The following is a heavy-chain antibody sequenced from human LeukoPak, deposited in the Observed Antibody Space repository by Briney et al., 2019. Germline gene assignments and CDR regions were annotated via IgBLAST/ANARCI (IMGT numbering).Heavy chain of an antibody. J-gene: IGHJ4*02. CDR3: AREGPPPSSGYYV. V-gene: IGHV4-34*01. Sequence: SETLSLTCAVYGGSFSGYYWSWIRQPPGKGLEWIGEINHSGSTNYNPSLKSRVTISVDTSKNQFSLKLSSVTAADTAVYYCAREGPPPSSGYYVWGQGTLVTVSS. CDR2: INHSGST. D-gene: IGHD3-22*01. CDR1: GGSFSGYY.